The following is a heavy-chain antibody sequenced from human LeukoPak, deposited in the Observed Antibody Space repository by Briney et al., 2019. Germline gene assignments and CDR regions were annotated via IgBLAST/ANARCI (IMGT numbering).Heavy chain of an antibody. V-gene: IGHV3-23*01. J-gene: IGHJ4*02. CDR1: GFTVSSNY. Sequence: GGSLRLSCAASGFTVSSNYMSWVRQAPGKGLEWVSAISGSGGSTYYADSVKGRFTISRDNSKNTLYLQMNSLRAEDTAVYYCAKAGGYGSGSPKTPNSYWGQGTLVTVSS. CDR3: AKAGGYGSGSPKTPNSY. D-gene: IGHD3-10*01. CDR2: ISGSGGST.